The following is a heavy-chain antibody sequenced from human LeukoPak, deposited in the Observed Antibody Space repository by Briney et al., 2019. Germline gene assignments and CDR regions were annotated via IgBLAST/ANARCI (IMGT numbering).Heavy chain of an antibody. CDR1: GGSISGFY. J-gene: IGHJ5*02. CDR3: ARSEAPTVRGVIMVNWVDP. CDR2: IYHSGKI. V-gene: IGHV4-59*01. Sequence: RPSETLSLTCTVSGGSISGFYWSWIRQPPGKGLEWIGYIYHSGKINYNPSLKSLFTISVDTSKNQFSLKLSSVTAADTAVYYCARSEAPTVRGVIMVNWVDPWGQGTLVTVSS. D-gene: IGHD3-10*01.